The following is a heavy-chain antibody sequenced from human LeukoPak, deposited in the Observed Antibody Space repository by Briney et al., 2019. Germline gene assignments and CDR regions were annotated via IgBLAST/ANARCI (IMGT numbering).Heavy chain of an antibody. CDR3: ARGTGYSSSWPPH. CDR2: MKTRGVTT. V-gene: IGHV1-46*01. Sequence: VASVTVSCKTSGYTFTNYYIHWLRQAPGQGLEWMGIMKTRGVTTRYAQKFQDRVTMTRDTSISTAYMELSRLRSDDTAVYYCARGTGYSSSWPPHWGQGTLVTVSS. J-gene: IGHJ4*02. D-gene: IGHD6-13*01. CDR1: GYTFTNYY.